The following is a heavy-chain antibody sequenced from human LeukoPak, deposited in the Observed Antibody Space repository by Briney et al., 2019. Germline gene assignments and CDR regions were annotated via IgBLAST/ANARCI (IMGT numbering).Heavy chain of an antibody. D-gene: IGHD2-2*01. Sequence: AASVKVSCKASGYTFTGYYMHWVRQAPGQGLEWMGWINPNSGGTNYAQKFQGRVTMTRDTSISTAYMELSRLRSDDTAVYYCARAPKIVVVPAAGGWYFDLWGRGTLVTVSS. CDR2: INPNSGGT. J-gene: IGHJ2*01. CDR1: GYTFTGYY. CDR3: ARAPKIVVVPAAGGWYFDL. V-gene: IGHV1-2*02.